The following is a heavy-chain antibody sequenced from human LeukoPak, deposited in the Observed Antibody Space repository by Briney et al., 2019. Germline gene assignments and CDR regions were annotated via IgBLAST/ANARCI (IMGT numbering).Heavy chain of an antibody. CDR1: GGSISSSSYY. D-gene: IGHD3-16*02. V-gene: IGHV4-39*01. J-gene: IGHJ4*02. Sequence: SEALSLTCTVSGGSISSSSYYWGWIRQPPGKGLEWIGSIYYSGSTYYNPSLKSRVTISVDTSKNQFSLKLSSVTAADTAVYYCARRTLNDYDYVWGSYRPPDYWGQGTLVTVSS. CDR2: IYYSGST. CDR3: ARRTLNDYDYVWGSYRPPDY.